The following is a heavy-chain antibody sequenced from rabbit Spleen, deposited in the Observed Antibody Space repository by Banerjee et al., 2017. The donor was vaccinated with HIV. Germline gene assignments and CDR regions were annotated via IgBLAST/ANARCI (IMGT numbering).Heavy chain of an antibody. CDR3: ARVGGVGVYGYATL. D-gene: IGHD6-1*01. CDR2: TEPIFGTT. V-gene: IGHV1S7*01. J-gene: IGHJ6*01. Sequence: QQLVESGGGLVKPGASLTLTCKASGFSFSDRDVMCWVRQAPGKGLEWIGLTEPIFGTTYYASWVNGRFTISTHNAQNTLYLQLKSLTAADTATYFCARVGGVGVYGYATLWGPGTLVTVS. CDR1: GFSFSDRDV.